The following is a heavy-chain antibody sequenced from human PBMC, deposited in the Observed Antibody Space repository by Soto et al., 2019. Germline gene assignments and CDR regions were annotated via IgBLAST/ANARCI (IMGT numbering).Heavy chain of an antibody. CDR2: ISAYNGNT. Sequence: ASVKVSCKASGYTFTIYGISWVRQAPGQGLEWMGWISAYNGNTNYAQKLQGRVTMTTDTSTSTAYMELRSLRSDDTAVYYCARVVEYYYGSGSYYNPYYGMDVWGQGTTVTVSS. CDR1: GYTFTIYG. V-gene: IGHV1-18*01. CDR3: ARVVEYYYGSGSYYNPYYGMDV. D-gene: IGHD3-10*01. J-gene: IGHJ6*02.